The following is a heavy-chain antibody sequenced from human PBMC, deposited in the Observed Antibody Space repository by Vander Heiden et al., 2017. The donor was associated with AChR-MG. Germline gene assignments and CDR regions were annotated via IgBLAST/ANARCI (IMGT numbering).Heavy chain of an antibody. J-gene: IGHJ4*02. CDR2: ISYDGSNE. CDR3: AKESGSYNRRVDF. V-gene: IGHV3-30*18. CDR1: GFPFRSFA. Sequence: QVQLVESGGGVVQPEWSLRLSCPASGFPFRSFAMHWVRQAPGKGPEWVAVISYDGSNEYYVDSVKGRFSISRDNSKNTLYLQMNSLKAEDTAVYYCAKESGSYNRRVDFWGQGTLVTVSS. D-gene: IGHD1-26*01.